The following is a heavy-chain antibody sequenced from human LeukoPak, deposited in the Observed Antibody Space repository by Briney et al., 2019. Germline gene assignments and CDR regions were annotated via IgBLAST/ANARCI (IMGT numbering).Heavy chain of an antibody. CDR1: GGSISSYY. V-gene: IGHV4-59*08. Sequence: LETLSLTCTVSGGSISSYYWSWIRQPPGKGLEWIGYIYYSGSTNYNPSLKSRVTISVDTSKNQFSLKLSSVTAADTAVYYCARLFTRYSGSYERAIDYWGQGTLVTVSS. CDR3: ARLFTRYSGSYERAIDY. CDR2: IYYSGST. J-gene: IGHJ4*02. D-gene: IGHD1-26*01.